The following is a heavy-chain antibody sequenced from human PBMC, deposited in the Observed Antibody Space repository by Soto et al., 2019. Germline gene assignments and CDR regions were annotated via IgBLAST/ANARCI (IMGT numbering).Heavy chain of an antibody. J-gene: IGHJ5*02. D-gene: IGHD2-15*01. V-gene: IGHV4-38-2*01. CDR3: ARGGRCSGGSCYGSNWFDP. CDR1: GYSISSGYY. CDR2: IYHSGST. Sequence: LSLTCAVSGYSISSGYYWGWIRQPPGKGLEWIGSIYHSGSTYYNPSLKSRVTISVDTSKNQFSLKLNSVTAADTAVYYCARGGRCSGGSCYGSNWFDPWGQGTLVTVSS.